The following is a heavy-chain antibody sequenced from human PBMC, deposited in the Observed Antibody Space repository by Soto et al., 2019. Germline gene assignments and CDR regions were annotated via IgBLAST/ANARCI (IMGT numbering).Heavy chain of an antibody. CDR3: ARGLTVDDAFDI. CDR2: ISAYNGNT. Sequence: ASVKVSCKASGYTFTSYGISWVRQAPGQGLEWMGWISAYNGNTNYAQKLQGRVTMTADKSTSTAYMELSSLRSEDTAVYYCARGLTVDDAFDIWGQGTMVTVSS. V-gene: IGHV1-18*01. J-gene: IGHJ3*02. D-gene: IGHD4-17*01. CDR1: GYTFTSYG.